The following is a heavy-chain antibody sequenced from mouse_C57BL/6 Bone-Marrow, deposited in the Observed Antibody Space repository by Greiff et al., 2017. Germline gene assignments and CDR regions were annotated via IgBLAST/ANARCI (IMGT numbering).Heavy chain of an antibody. CDR1: GYAFSSYW. D-gene: IGHD2-2*01. CDR3: ANDLLWLRRYYYAMDY. V-gene: IGHV1-22*01. CDR2: INPNNGGT. J-gene: IGHJ4*01. Sequence: VQLQQSGAELVKPGASVKISCKASGYAFSSYWMNWVKQRPGKGLEWIGYINPNNGGTSYNQKFKGKATLTVNKSSSTAYMELRSLTSEDSAVYYCANDLLWLRRYYYAMDYWGQGTSVTVSS.